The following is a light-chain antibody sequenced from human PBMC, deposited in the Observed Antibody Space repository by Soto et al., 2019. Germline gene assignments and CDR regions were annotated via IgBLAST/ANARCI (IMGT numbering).Light chain of an antibody. V-gene: IGLV2-11*01. J-gene: IGLJ1*01. Sequence: QSFLTQPRAVSGSPGQSVTISCTGTSSDVGGYNYVSWYQQHPGKAPKLMIYDVSKRPSGVPDRFSGSKSGNTASLTISGLQAEDEADYYCCSYAGSYTSPYVFGTGTKVTVL. CDR1: SSDVGGYNY. CDR3: CSYAGSYTSPYV. CDR2: DVS.